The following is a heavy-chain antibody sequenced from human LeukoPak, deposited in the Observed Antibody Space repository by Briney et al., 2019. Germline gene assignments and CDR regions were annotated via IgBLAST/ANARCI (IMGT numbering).Heavy chain of an antibody. CDR2: IYSGGST. V-gene: IGHV3-66*01. CDR3: ATLYYHGMDV. J-gene: IGHJ6*02. Sequence: GGSLRLSCAASGFTVSSKDMSWVRQAPGKGLEWVSVIYSGGSTYYADSVKGRFTISRDNSKNTLYLQMNSLRAEDTALYYCATLYYHGMDVWGQGTTVTVSS. CDR1: GFTVSSKD. D-gene: IGHD2-2*02.